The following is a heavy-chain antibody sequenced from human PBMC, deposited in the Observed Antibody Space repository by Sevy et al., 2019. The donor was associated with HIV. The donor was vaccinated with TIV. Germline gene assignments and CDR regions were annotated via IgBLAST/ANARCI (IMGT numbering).Heavy chain of an antibody. CDR3: ASDPGYNYLFYYFDD. CDR2: ISGGST. J-gene: IGHJ4*02. V-gene: IGHV3-66*01. Sequence: GGSLRLSCAASGFTVSSNEMSWVRQAPGKGLEWVSSISGGSTYYADSRKGRFTISRDNSKNTLHLQMNSLRTEDTAGYYCASDPGYNYLFYYFDDWGQGTLVTVSS. D-gene: IGHD5-18*01. CDR1: GFTVSSNE.